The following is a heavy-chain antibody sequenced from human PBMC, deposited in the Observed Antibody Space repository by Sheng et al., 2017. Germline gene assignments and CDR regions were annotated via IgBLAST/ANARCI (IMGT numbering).Heavy chain of an antibody. Sequence: QVQLVQSGAEVKKPGSSVKVSCKASGGTFSSYAISWVRQAPGQGLEWMGGIIPILGIANYAQKFQGRVTITADKSTSTAYMELSSLRSEDTAVYYCARVVVVPAAITYYYYYMDVWGKGTTVTVSS. J-gene: IGHJ6*03. CDR3: ARVVVVPAAITYYYYYMDV. CDR1: GGTFSSYA. V-gene: IGHV1-69*04. D-gene: IGHD2-2*02. CDR2: IIPILGIA.